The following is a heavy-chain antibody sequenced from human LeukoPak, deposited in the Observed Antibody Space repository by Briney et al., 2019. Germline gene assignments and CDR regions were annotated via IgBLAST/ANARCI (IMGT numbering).Heavy chain of an antibody. CDR2: ISAYNGNT. CDR3: ARVGAADDAFDI. J-gene: IGHJ3*02. V-gene: IGHV1-18*01. CDR1: GYTFTSYG. D-gene: IGHD1-26*01. Sequence: ASVKVSCKASGYTFTSYGISWVRQAPGQGLEWMGWISAYNGNTNYAQKLQGRVTMTTDTSTSTAYMEMSSLRSDDTAVYYCARVGAADDAFDIWGQGTMLTVSS.